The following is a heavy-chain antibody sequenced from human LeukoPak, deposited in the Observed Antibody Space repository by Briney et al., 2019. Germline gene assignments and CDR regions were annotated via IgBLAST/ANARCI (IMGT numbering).Heavy chain of an antibody. Sequence: SETLSLTYTVSGGSISSSSYYWGWIRQPPGKGLEWIGSIYYSGSTYFSPSLKSRVTISVDTSKNQFSLKLSSVTAADTAVYYCARSRSWFDPSGQGTLVTVSS. V-gene: IGHV4-39*01. CDR3: ARSRSWFDP. CDR1: GGSISSSSYY. CDR2: IYYSGST. J-gene: IGHJ5*02.